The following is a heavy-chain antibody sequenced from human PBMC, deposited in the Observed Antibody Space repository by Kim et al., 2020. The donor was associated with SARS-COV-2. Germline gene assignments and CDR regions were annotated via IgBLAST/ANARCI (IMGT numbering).Heavy chain of an antibody. J-gene: IGHJ4*02. D-gene: IGHD3-16*01. CDR2: INPNGGGT. V-gene: IGHV1-2*06. Sequence: ASVKVSCKASGYMFTDYYMHWVRQAPGQGLEWMARINPNGGGTDYAQKFQGSVTMTRDTSISTVYMELNRLRSDDTAVFYCARGDKYNYEITAYFNVDYWGQGTQVTVSS. CDR1: GYMFTDYY. CDR3: ARGDKYNYEITAYFNVDY.